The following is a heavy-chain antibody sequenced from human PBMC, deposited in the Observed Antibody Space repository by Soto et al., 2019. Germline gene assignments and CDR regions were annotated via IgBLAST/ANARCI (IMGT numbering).Heavy chain of an antibody. J-gene: IGHJ4*02. Sequence: EVQLLEAGGGLVQPGGSLRLSCAASGFSFRTYGRSWVRQAPGKGLEWLSAIIGNGDTAYYADSVRGRFTSSRDNSKNTLYLQLNDLGAEDTAIYYCAKDYDYGDSLPFDCWGQGTLVTVSS. V-gene: IGHV3-23*01. D-gene: IGHD4-17*01. CDR1: GFSFRTYG. CDR2: IIGNGDTA. CDR3: AKDYDYGDSLPFDC.